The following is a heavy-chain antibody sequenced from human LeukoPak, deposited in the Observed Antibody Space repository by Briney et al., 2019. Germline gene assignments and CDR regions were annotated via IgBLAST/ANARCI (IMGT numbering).Heavy chain of an antibody. CDR2: IHPDGYST. V-gene: IGHV3-74*01. Sequence: PGGSLRLSCTASGFTFSIHAMHWVRHAPGKGLVWVSIIHPDGYSTTYADSVKGRFTISRDNAKNTLYLQMNTLRAEDTAVYYCAKSVVVGRVFPGLEYWGQGTLVTVSS. J-gene: IGHJ4*02. CDR3: AKSVVVGRVFPGLEY. D-gene: IGHD2-21*01. CDR1: GFTFSIHA.